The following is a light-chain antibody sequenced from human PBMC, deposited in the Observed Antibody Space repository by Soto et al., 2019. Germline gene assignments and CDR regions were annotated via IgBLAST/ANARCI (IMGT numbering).Light chain of an antibody. CDR1: QSVSSSY. CDR2: GAS. Sequence: ELVLTQSPGTLSLSPGERATLSCRASQSVSSSYLAWYQQKPGQAPRVRIYGASSRATGIPDRLSGSGSGTDFTLTISRLEPEDSAVYYCQQYGSSPTFGQGTKVDIK. J-gene: IGKJ1*01. V-gene: IGKV3-20*01. CDR3: QQYGSSPT.